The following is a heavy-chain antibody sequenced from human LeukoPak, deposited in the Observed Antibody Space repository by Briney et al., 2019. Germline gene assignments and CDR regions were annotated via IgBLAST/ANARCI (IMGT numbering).Heavy chain of an antibody. Sequence: GGSLRLSCSASGFTFSDYYMTWIRQAPGKGLEWISFFSRSGDSLYYADSVEGRFTISRDNAQDSVYLEMNSLRAEDTAVYYCAREVVIVPDYYYYGLDVWGQRTTVTVSS. D-gene: IGHD2/OR15-2a*01. CDR2: FSRSGDSL. CDR3: AREVVIVPDYYYYGLDV. J-gene: IGHJ6*02. CDR1: GFTFSDYY. V-gene: IGHV3-11*01.